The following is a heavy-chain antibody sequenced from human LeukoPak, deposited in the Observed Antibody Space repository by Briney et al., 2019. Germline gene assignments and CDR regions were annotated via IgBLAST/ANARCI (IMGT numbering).Heavy chain of an antibody. CDR3: ARDLIAVRPGWFDP. CDR2: ISAYNGNT. V-gene: IGHV1-18*01. D-gene: IGHD6-6*01. Sequence: ASVKVSCKASGYTFTTYGISWVRQAPGQNLEWMGWISAYNGNTNYAQKFQGGVTMTTDTSTSTAYMELRSLRSDDTALYYCARDLIAVRPGWFDPWGQGTLVTVSS. J-gene: IGHJ5*02. CDR1: GYTFTTYG.